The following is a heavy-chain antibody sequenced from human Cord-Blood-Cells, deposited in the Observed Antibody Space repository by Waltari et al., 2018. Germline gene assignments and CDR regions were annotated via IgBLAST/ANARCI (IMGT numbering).Heavy chain of an antibody. CDR3: ARQGYSSSHEYFQH. J-gene: IGHJ1*01. CDR2: IYYSGST. V-gene: IGHV4-39*07. CDR1: GGSISSSSYY. Sequence: QLQLQESGPGLVKPSETLSLTCTVSGGSISSSSYYWGWIRQPPGKGLEWIGSIYYSGSTYHNPPLTSRVTISVDTSKNQFSLKLSSVTAADTAVYNCARQGYSSSHEYFQHWGQGTLVTVSS. D-gene: IGHD6-13*01.